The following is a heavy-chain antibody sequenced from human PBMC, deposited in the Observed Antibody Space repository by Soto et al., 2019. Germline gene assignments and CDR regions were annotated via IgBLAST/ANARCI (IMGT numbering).Heavy chain of an antibody. CDR2: TYYRSKWYN. CDR1: GDSVSSISAA. Sequence: PSQTLSLTCAISGDSVSSISAAWNWIRQSPSRGLECLGTTYYRSKWYNDYAVSAKSRITINPDTSKNQFSLHLNSVSPEDTAVYYCARVGSGSGDAFDVWGQGTMVTVSS. V-gene: IGHV6-1*01. J-gene: IGHJ3*01. D-gene: IGHD3-3*01. CDR3: ARVGSGSGDAFDV.